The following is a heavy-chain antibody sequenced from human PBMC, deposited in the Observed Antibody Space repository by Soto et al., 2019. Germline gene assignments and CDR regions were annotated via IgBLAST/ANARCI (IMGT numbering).Heavy chain of an antibody. CDR3: AAGYGSGWYPLGY. Sequence: SVKVSCKASGFTFTSSAMQWVRQARGQRLEWIGWIVVGSGNTNYAQKFQERVTITRDMSTSTAYMELSSLRSEDTAVYYCAAGYGSGWYPLGYWGQGTLVTVSS. CDR2: IVVGSGNT. D-gene: IGHD6-19*01. J-gene: IGHJ4*02. V-gene: IGHV1-58*02. CDR1: GFTFTSSA.